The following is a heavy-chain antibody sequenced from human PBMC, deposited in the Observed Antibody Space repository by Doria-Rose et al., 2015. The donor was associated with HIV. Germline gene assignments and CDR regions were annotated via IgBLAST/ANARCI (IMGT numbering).Heavy chain of an antibody. CDR2: MNPNSGNT. V-gene: IGHV1-8*01. J-gene: IGHJ3*02. Sequence: GYTFNKHDINWVRQAPGQGLEWMGWMNPNSGNTGYTQNFQGRVTMTRNTSTSTAYMELDGLRSEDTAFYYCASGIPGTTDGFDIWGQGTMVTVSP. CDR3: ASGIPGTTDGFDI. CDR1: GYTFNKHD. D-gene: IGHD1-7*01.